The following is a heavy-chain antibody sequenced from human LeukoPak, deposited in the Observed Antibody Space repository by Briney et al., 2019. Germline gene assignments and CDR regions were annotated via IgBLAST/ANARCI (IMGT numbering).Heavy chain of an antibody. CDR3: ARDRLYEDTAMDYYYYMDV. V-gene: IGHV3-53*01. Sequence: PGGSLRLSCAASGFTVSSNYMSWVRQAPGKGLEWVSVIYSGGSTYYADSVKGRFTISRDNSKNTLYLQMNSLRAEDTAVYYCARDRLYEDTAMDYYYYMDVWGKGTPVTVSS. CDR2: IYSGGST. D-gene: IGHD5-18*01. J-gene: IGHJ6*03. CDR1: GFTVSSNY.